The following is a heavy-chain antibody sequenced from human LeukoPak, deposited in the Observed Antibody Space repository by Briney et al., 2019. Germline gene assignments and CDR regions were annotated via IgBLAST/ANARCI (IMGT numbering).Heavy chain of an antibody. CDR1: GYTFTGHY. CDR2: INPNSGGT. Sequence: ASVKVSCKASGYTFTGHYMHWVRQAPGQGLEWMGWINPNSGGTNYAQKFQGWVTMTRDTSISTAYMELSRLRSDDTAVYYCARALSPFDYYYGMDVWGKGTTVTVSS. D-gene: IGHD3-16*01. CDR3: ARALSPFDYYYGMDV. V-gene: IGHV1-2*04. J-gene: IGHJ6*04.